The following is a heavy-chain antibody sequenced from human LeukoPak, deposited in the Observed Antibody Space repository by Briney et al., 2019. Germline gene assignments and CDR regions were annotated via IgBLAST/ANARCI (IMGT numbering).Heavy chain of an antibody. CDR1: GYTFTDFY. V-gene: IGHV1-2*02. Sequence: ASVKVSCKASGYTFTDFYIHWLRQAPGQGPEWMGWINPKSGGTNYAQKFQGRVTMTRDTSISTVYIELRRLRSDGTAMFFCVRGGSLIVVPPGFLSPSWGQGTLVTVSS. CDR2: INPKSGGT. CDR3: VRGGSLIVVPPGFLSPS. J-gene: IGHJ4*02. D-gene: IGHD2-2*01.